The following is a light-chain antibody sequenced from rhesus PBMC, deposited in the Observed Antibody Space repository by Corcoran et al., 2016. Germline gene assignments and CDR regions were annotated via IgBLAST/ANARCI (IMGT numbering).Light chain of an antibody. CDR3: QQHDNSPYS. CDR2: RAS. Sequence: DIQMTQSPSSLSASVGDRVTITCRASQGISNWLAWYQQKPGKAPKLLIYRASNLETGVPSRVSGIGSGTDFTLTISSLQPEDIATYYCQQHDNSPYSFGQGTKVEIK. V-gene: IGKV1-69*01. J-gene: IGKJ2*01. CDR1: QGISNW.